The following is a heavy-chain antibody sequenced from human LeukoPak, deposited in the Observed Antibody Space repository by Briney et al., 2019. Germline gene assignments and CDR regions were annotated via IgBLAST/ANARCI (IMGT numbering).Heavy chain of an antibody. V-gene: IGHV1-18*01. CDR3: ARVSEGGWLLLRRNWYFDL. D-gene: IGHD3-22*01. CDR1: GYTFTSYG. J-gene: IGHJ2*01. CDR2: ISAYNGNT. Sequence: ASVKVSCKASGYTFTSYGISWVRQAPGQGLEWIGWISAYNGNTNYAQKLQGRVTVTTDTSTTTAYMELRSLRSDDTAVYYCARVSEGGWLLLRRNWYFDLWGRGTLVTVSS.